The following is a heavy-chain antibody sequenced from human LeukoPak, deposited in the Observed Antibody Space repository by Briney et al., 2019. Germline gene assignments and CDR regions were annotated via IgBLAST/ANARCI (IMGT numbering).Heavy chain of an antibody. Sequence: ASVKVSCKASVYIFTGYYLHWVRQAPGQGLEWVGWINPNSGATRYAQNFQGRVTMTRDTSISTAYMELSRLRSDDTAVFYCARQADNNWFDSWGRGTLVTVSS. D-gene: IGHD2-15*01. J-gene: IGHJ5*01. CDR2: INPNSGAT. CDR3: ARQADNNWFDS. CDR1: VYIFTGYY. V-gene: IGHV1-2*02.